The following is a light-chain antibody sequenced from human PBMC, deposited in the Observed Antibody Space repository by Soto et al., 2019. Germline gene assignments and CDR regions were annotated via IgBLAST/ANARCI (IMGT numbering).Light chain of an antibody. Sequence: QTVVTQPPSVSGAPGQRVTISCTGTSSNIGAGYDVHWYQQLPGTAPKLLIYGGSHRPSGVPDRFSASKSGTSASLAITGLQAEDEADYYCQSSDSSLSGWVFGGGTKLTVL. CDR2: GGS. V-gene: IGLV1-40*01. CDR3: QSSDSSLSGWV. CDR1: SSNIGAGYD. J-gene: IGLJ3*02.